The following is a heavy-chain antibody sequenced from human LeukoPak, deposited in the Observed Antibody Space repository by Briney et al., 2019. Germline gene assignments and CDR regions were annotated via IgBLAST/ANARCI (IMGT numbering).Heavy chain of an antibody. Sequence: SETLSLTCTVSGGSISSSSYYWGWIRQPPGKGLEWIGTIFHNGNTYYNPSLKSRVTISVDTSKNQFSLKLSSVTAADMAVYYCANLGGSAYYDFRAFDIWGQGTMVTVSS. CDR3: ANLGGSAYYDFRAFDI. CDR1: GGSISSSSYY. J-gene: IGHJ3*02. CDR2: IFHNGNT. D-gene: IGHD3-3*01. V-gene: IGHV4-39*01.